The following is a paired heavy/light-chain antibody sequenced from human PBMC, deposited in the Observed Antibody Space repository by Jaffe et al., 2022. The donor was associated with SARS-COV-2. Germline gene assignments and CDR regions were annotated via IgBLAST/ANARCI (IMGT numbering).Heavy chain of an antibody. CDR1: GFSVSSNY. CDR2: IYSGGST. CDR3: ARTLGYCSSTSCLRGYSGYDGNWFDP. D-gene: IGHD2-2*01. J-gene: IGHJ5*02. V-gene: IGHV3-53*01. Sequence: EVQLVESGGGLIQPGGSLRLSCAASGFSVSSNYMTWVRQAPGKGLEWVSIIYSGGSTYYADSVKGRFTISRDNSKNTLYLHMNSLRAEDTAVYYCARTLGYCSSTSCLRGYSGYDGNWFDPWGQGTLVTVSS.
Light chain of an antibody. CDR3: QQANSFPYT. CDR2: AAS. J-gene: IGKJ2*01. V-gene: IGKV1-12*01. Sequence: DIQMTQSPSSVSASVGDRVTVTCRASQGISSWLAWYQQKPGKAPKVLIYAASNLQSGVPSRFSGSGSGTDFTLTISSLQPEDFATYYCQQANSFPYTFGQGTKVEIK. CDR1: QGISSW.